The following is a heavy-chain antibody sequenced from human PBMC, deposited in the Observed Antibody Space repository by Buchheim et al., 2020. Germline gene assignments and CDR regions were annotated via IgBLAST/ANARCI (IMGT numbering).Heavy chain of an antibody. CDR2: ISGSGGST. CDR3: AKAETWIAVAGDYFYYYGMDV. D-gene: IGHD6-19*01. V-gene: IGHV3-23*01. CDR1: GFTFNNYV. Sequence: EVQLLESGGGLVQPGGSLRLSCAASGFTFNNYVMSWVRQAPGKGLEWVSGISGSGGSTYYADSVKGRFTISRDNSKNTLYLQMNSLRAEDTAVYYCAKAETWIAVAGDYFYYYGMDVWGQGTT. J-gene: IGHJ6*02.